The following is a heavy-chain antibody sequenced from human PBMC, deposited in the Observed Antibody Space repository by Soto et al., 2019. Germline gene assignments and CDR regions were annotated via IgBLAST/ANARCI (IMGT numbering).Heavy chain of an antibody. CDR2: TYYRSKWYN. J-gene: IGHJ4*02. V-gene: IGHV6-1*01. Sequence: SQTLSLTCAISGDSVSSNSAAWNWIRQSPSRGLEWLGRTYYRSKWYNDYAVSVKSRITINPDTSKNQFSLQLNSVTPEDTAVYYCARDQLYYGSGSLPFDYWGQGTLVTVSS. D-gene: IGHD3-10*01. CDR3: ARDQLYYGSGSLPFDY. CDR1: GDSVSSNSAA.